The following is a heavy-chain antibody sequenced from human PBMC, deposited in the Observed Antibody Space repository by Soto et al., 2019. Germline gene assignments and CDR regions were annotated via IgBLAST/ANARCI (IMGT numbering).Heavy chain of an antibody. CDR2: IDPSDSYT. CDR1: GYSFTSYW. Sequence: PGDSLKISCKGSGYSFTSYWISWVRQMPGKGLEWMGRIDPSDSYTNYSPSFQGHVTISADKSISTAYLQSSSLKASDTAMYYCARKAGVGGLRLPDYYSYGMDVWGQGTTVPVS. J-gene: IGHJ6*02. V-gene: IGHV5-10-1*01. CDR3: ARKAGVGGLRLPDYYSYGMDV. D-gene: IGHD5-12*01.